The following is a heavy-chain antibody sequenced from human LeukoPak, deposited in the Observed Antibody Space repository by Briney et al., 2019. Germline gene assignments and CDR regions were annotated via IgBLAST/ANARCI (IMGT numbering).Heavy chain of an antibody. D-gene: IGHD6-19*01. V-gene: IGHV3-30*03. CDR3: GGTQINGWCLNS. CDR2: ISNDGGIK. J-gene: IGHJ4*02. Sequence: GGSLRLSCAAFGLIFSNYGMHWVRQAPGKGLEWVAVISNDGGIKYYADSVKGRFTISRDNSKNTLYLQMGSLRADDTTVYYWGGTQINGWCLNSWGQGTLVTVSS. CDR1: GLIFSNYG.